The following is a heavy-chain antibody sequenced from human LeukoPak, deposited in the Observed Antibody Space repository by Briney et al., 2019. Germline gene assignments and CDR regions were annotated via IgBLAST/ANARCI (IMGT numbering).Heavy chain of an antibody. Sequence: SETLSLTCAVYGGSFSGYFWSWIRQPPGKGLEWIGEINHSGSTNYNPSLKSRVTMSVDTSKNQFSLKLSSVTAADTAVYYCASNALHYDILTGYERVFDYWGQGTLVTVSS. CDR1: GGSFSGYF. V-gene: IGHV4-34*01. D-gene: IGHD3-9*01. J-gene: IGHJ4*02. CDR3: ASNALHYDILTGYERVFDY. CDR2: INHSGST.